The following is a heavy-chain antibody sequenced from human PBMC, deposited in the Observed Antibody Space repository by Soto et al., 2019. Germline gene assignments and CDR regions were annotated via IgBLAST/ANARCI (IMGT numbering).Heavy chain of an antibody. CDR3: ARQGTSRGSDYAAFDF. D-gene: IGHD3-10*01. J-gene: IGHJ4*02. V-gene: IGHV5-51*01. CDR1: GYTFIYFW. CDR2: IYPGASDI. Sequence: GESLKISCQASGYTFIYFWVAWMRQVPGKGLEWMGVIYPGASDISYSPSFEGHVTISADTSTTTAYLQWSSLAAADTAIYYCARQGTSRGSDYAAFDFWGPGTLVTVSS.